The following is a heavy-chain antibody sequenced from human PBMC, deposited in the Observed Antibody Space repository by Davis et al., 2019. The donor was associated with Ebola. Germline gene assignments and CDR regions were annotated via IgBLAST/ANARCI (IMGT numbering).Heavy chain of an antibody. CDR2: IYYSGST. J-gene: IGHJ6*02. V-gene: IGHV4-39*01. Sequence: SETLSLTCTVSGGSISSSSYYWGWIRQPPGKGLEWIGSIYYSGSTYYNPSLKSRVTISVDTSKNQFSLKLSSVTAADTAVYYCARGELSSAFFGLDVWGQGTTVTVSS. CDR1: GGSISSSSYY. D-gene: IGHD6-25*01. CDR3: ARGELSSAFFGLDV.